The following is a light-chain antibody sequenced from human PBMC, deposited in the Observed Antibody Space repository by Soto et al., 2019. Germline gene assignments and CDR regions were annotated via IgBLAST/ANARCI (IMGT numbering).Light chain of an antibody. J-gene: IGKJ1*01. CDR3: QQYGSSSWT. Sequence: IVLTQSPGTLSLTPGERATLSCRASQSLSGSFLAWYQQKPGQAPRLLLYGASTRATGIPDRFSGSGSGTDFTLTISRLEPEDFAVYYCQQYGSSSWTFGQGTKVDIK. V-gene: IGKV3-20*01. CDR1: QSLSGSF. CDR2: GAS.